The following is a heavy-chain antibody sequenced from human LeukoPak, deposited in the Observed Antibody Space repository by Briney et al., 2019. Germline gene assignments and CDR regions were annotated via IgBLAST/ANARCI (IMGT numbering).Heavy chain of an antibody. CDR1: GGSIRNGSYY. V-gene: IGHV4-39*07. CDR2: INHSGST. D-gene: IGHD2-2*01. CDR3: ARGLGVLRIVVVPAAMKGLDGMDV. J-gene: IGHJ6*02. Sequence: SETLSLTCTVSGGSIRNGSYYWSWIRQPPGKGLEWIGEINHSGSTNYNPSLKSRVTISVDTSKNQFSLKLSSVTAADTAVYYCARGLGVLRIVVVPAAMKGLDGMDVWGQGTTVTVSS.